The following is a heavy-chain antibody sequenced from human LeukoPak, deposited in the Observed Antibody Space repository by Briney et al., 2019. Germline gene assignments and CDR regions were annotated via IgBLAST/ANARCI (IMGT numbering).Heavy chain of an antibody. V-gene: IGHV1-18*01. Sequence: GASVKVSCKASGYTFTSYGISWVRQAPGQGLEWMGWISAYNGNTNYALKLQGRVTMTTDTSTSTAYMELRSLRSDDTAVYYCARKKMATITEFDDYWGQGTLVTVSS. CDR1: GYTFTSYG. CDR3: ARKKMATITEFDDY. J-gene: IGHJ4*02. D-gene: IGHD5-24*01. CDR2: ISAYNGNT.